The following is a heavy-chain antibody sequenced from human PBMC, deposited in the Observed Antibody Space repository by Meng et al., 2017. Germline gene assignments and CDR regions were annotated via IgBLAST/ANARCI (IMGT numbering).Heavy chain of an antibody. CDR2: ISGDGSIT. Sequence: EGQLVEAGGGLVQPGGSLRLSCAASGFNFNNYWMHWVRQVPGKGLVWVSRISGDGSITNYADSVKGRFTISRDNAKNTLYLQMNSLRPEDTAVYYCLDEAPRSDYWGQGSLVTVSS. V-gene: IGHV3-74*01. CDR1: GFNFNNYW. D-gene: IGHD1-1*01. CDR3: LDEAPRSDY. J-gene: IGHJ4*02.